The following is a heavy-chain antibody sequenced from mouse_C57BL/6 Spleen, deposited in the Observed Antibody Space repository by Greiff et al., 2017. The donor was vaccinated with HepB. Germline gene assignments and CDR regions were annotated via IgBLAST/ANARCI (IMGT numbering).Heavy chain of an antibody. CDR3: AQTAQATGFDY. CDR1: GYAFSSSW. D-gene: IGHD3-2*02. CDR2: IYPGDGDT. J-gene: IGHJ2*01. Sequence: VQLVESGPELVKPGASVKISCKASGYAFSSSWMNWVKQRPGKGLEWIGRIYPGDGDTNYNGKFKGKATLTADKSSSTAYMQLSSLTSEDSAVYFCAQTAQATGFDYWGQGTTLTVSS. V-gene: IGHV1-82*01.